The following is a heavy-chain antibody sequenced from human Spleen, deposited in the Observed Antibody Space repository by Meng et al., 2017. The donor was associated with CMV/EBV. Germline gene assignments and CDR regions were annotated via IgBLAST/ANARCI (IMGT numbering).Heavy chain of an antibody. V-gene: IGHV3-74*01. CDR2: INSDGSST. CDR1: GFTFSSYW. J-gene: IGHJ4*02. D-gene: IGHD2-2*01. CDR3: ARVRGVHCSSTSCYSYYFDY. Sequence: GGSLRLSCAASGFTFSSYWMHWVRQAPGKGLVWVSRINSDGSSTSYADSVKGRFTISRDNAKNTLYLQMNSLRAEDTAVYYCARVRGVHCSSTSCYSYYFDYWGQGTLVTVSS.